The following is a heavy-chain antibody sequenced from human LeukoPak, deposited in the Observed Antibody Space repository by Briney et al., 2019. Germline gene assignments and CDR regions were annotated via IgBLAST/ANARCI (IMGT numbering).Heavy chain of an antibody. V-gene: IGHV4-34*01. Sequence: SETLSLTCAVYGGSFSSYYWSWIRQPPGKGLEWIGEINHSGSTNYNPSLKSRVTISIDTSKNQFSLKLSSVTAADTAVYYCARHRATYYYGSGGTDYWGQGTLVTVSS. J-gene: IGHJ4*02. CDR3: ARHRATYYYGSGGTDY. CDR1: GGSFSSYY. D-gene: IGHD3-10*01. CDR2: INHSGST.